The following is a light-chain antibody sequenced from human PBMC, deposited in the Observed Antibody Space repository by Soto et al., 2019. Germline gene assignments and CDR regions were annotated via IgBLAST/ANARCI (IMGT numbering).Light chain of an antibody. Sequence: DSQLTQSPSPLSASVGDRVYITCRTSQDVSSYLNWYQAKPGKAPKLLVYEASTLESGVPLRFSGSGSGTDFTLTIRSLQPEDSATYYCQQSYGSPPFPFGRGTRVDI. CDR3: QQSYGSPPFP. CDR2: EAS. J-gene: IGKJ3*01. CDR1: QDVSSY. V-gene: IGKV1-39*01.